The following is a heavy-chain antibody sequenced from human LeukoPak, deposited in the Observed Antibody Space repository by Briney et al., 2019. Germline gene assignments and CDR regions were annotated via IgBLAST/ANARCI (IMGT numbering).Heavy chain of an antibody. CDR3: ARDSTPTYYSGTYYFEY. CDR1: GYTFASYY. D-gene: IGHD1-26*01. Sequence: ASVKVSCKASGYTFASYYMHWVRQAPGQGLEWMGIINTSGGSTTYTQKFQGRVTMTRDTSTSTVYMELSSLRSEDTALYYCARDSTPTYYSGTYYFEYWGQGTLVTVSS. V-gene: IGHV1-46*01. CDR2: INTSGGST. J-gene: IGHJ4*02.